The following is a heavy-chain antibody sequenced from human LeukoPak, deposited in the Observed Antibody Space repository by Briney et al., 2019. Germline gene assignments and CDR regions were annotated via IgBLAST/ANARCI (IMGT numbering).Heavy chain of an antibody. J-gene: IGHJ4*02. CDR3: ARVSGGAPLDY. V-gene: IGHV4-30-4*08. D-gene: IGHD3-16*01. CDR2: VYSSGSA. Sequence: PSETLSLTCTVSGGSISSGDYYWSWIRQPPGKGLEWIGYVYSSGSAYYNPSLKSRVTIALDTSKNQFSLKLSSVTAADEALDYCARVSGGAPLDYWGQGTLGTLSP. CDR1: GGSISSGDYY.